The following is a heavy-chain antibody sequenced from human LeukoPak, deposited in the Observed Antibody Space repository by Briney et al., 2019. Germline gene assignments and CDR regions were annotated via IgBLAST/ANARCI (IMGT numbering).Heavy chain of an antibody. Sequence: GGSLRLSCTASGFIFGDYAMSWFRQAPGKGLEWVGFIRSKAYGGTTEYAASVKGRFTISRDDSKSIAYLQMNSLKTEDTAVYYCTRGPWGYYDILTGYYPGFTFDYWGQGTLVTVSS. CDR1: GFIFGDYA. J-gene: IGHJ4*02. CDR3: TRGPWGYYDILTGYYPGFTFDY. CDR2: IRSKAYGGTT. D-gene: IGHD3-9*01. V-gene: IGHV3-49*03.